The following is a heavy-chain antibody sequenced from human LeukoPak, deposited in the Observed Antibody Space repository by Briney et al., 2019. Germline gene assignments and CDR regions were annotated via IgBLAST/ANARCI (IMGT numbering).Heavy chain of an antibody. CDR2: IKQDGSEK. J-gene: IGHJ4*02. D-gene: IGHD1-26*01. Sequence: GGSLRLSCAASGFTFSSYWMSWVRQAPGKGLEWVANIKQDGSEKYYVDSVKGRFTISRDNAKNSLYLQMNSLRAEDTAVYYCASLLSGSNQINDYWGQGTLVTVSS. V-gene: IGHV3-7*01. CDR1: GFTFSSYW. CDR3: ASLLSGSNQINDY.